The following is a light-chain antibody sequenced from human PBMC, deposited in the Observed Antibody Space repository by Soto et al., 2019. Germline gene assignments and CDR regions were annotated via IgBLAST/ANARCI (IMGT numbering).Light chain of an antibody. V-gene: IGKV3-20*01. Sequence: EIVLTQSPGTLSLSPGERASLSCRASQSVSNNHVAWYQQQPGPAPRLLIYGASNRATGIPDRFSGSGSGTDFTLTISRLEPEDFAVYYCQQYGSSGTFGQGTKVDI. CDR3: QQYGSSGT. CDR1: QSVSNNH. CDR2: GAS. J-gene: IGKJ1*01.